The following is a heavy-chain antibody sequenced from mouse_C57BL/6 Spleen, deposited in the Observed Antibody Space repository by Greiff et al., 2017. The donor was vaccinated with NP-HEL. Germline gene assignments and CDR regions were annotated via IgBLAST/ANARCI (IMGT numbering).Heavy chain of an antibody. Sequence: EVKLEESEGGLVQPGSSMKLSCTASGFTFSDYYMAWVRQVPETGLEWVANINYDGSSTYYLDSLKSRFIISRDNAKNILYLQMSSLKTEDTATYYCARVYYDDDGHFDVWGTGTTVTVSS. V-gene: IGHV5-16*01. CDR1: GFTFSDYY. J-gene: IGHJ1*03. D-gene: IGHD2-4*01. CDR2: INYDGSST. CDR3: ARVYYDDDGHFDV.